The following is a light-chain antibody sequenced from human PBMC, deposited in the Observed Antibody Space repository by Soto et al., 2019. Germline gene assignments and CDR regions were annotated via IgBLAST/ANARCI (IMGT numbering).Light chain of an antibody. Sequence: QSVLTQPPSASGTPGQRVTISCSGSSSNIGSNYVYWYQQLPGTAPKLLIYRNNQPPSGVPDRFSGSKSGTSASLAISGLRSEDEADYYCAAWDDSLSVYVVFGGGTKLTVL. V-gene: IGLV1-47*01. CDR2: RNN. J-gene: IGLJ2*01. CDR1: SSNIGSNY. CDR3: AAWDDSLSVYVV.